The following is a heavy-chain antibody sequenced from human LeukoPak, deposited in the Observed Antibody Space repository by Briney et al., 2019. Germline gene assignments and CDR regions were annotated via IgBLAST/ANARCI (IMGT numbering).Heavy chain of an antibody. V-gene: IGHV3-20*04. D-gene: IGHD3-22*01. CDR3: ARVGDYYDSSGYSRPFDP. CDR1: GFTFDDYG. Sequence: RTGGSLRLSCAASGFTFDDYGMSWVRQAPGKGLEWVSGINWNGGSTGYADSVKGRFTISRDNAKNSLYLQMNSLRAEDTALYYCARVGDYYDSSGYSRPFDPWGQGTLVTVSS. CDR2: INWNGGST. J-gene: IGHJ5*02.